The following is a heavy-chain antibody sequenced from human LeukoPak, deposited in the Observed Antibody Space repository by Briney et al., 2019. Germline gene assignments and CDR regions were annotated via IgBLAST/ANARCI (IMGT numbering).Heavy chain of an antibody. J-gene: IGHJ6*03. Sequence: PGGSLRLSCAASGFTFSSYWMSWVRQAPGKGLEWVANIKRDGSEKSFVDSVKGRFTISRDNARNSLYLQMNSLRAEDTAVYYCARVSNWADYYYYYMDVWGKGTTVTVSS. CDR1: GFTFSSYW. V-gene: IGHV3-7*01. D-gene: IGHD7-27*01. CDR3: ARVSNWADYYYYYMDV. CDR2: IKRDGSEK.